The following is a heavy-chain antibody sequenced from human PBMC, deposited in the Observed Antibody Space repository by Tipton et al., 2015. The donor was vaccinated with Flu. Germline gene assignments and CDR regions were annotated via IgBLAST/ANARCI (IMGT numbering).Heavy chain of an antibody. Sequence: SLRLSCVASGFTFSTSEMTWVRQAPGKGLKWVSYISVSGDTTYYADSVRGRFTISRDTAKKSLFLQMDSLRVEDTAVYFCARAAAAGPYYYHGMGIWGQGTTVTVSS. V-gene: IGHV3-48*03. CDR2: ISVSGDTT. D-gene: IGHD6-13*01. CDR3: ARAAAAGPYYYHGMGI. J-gene: IGHJ6*02. CDR1: GFTFSTSE.